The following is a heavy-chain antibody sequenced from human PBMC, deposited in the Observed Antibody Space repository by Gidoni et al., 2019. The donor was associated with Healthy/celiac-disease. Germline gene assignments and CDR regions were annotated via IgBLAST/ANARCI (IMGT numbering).Heavy chain of an antibody. CDR1: GFTFSSYW. CDR2: IKQDGSEK. D-gene: IGHD3-16*02. V-gene: IGHV3-7*01. Sequence: EVQLVESGGGLVQPGGSLRLSCAASGFTFSSYWMSWVRQAPGKGLEWVANIKQDGSEKYYVDSVKGRFTISRDNAKNSLYLQMNSLRAEDTAVYYCARFLYDYVWGSYRYIYYYYGMDVWGQGTTVTVSS. J-gene: IGHJ6*02. CDR3: ARFLYDYVWGSYRYIYYYYGMDV.